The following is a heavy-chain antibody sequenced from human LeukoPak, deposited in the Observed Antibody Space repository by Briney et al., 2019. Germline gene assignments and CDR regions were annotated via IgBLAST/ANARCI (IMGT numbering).Heavy chain of an antibody. V-gene: IGHV4-59*08. J-gene: IGHJ5*02. D-gene: IGHD2-15*01. CDR1: GGSISSYY. CDR3: ARQELLGYCSGGSCYSPWFDP. CDR2: IYYSGST. Sequence: SETLSLTCTVSGGSISSYYWSWIRQPPGEGLEWIGYIYYSGSTNYNPSLKSRVTISVDTSKNQFSLKLSSVTAADTAVYYCARQELLGYCSGGSCYSPWFDPWGQGTLVTVSS.